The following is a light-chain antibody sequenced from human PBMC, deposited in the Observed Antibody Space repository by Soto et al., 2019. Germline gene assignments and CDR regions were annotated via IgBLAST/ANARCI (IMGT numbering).Light chain of an antibody. J-gene: IGLJ3*02. V-gene: IGLV1-40*01. CDR3: QSFDSSVSGSGV. CDR2: GHN. CDR1: YSNIGAGFE. Sequence: QSVLTQPPSVSGAPGQRVTISCSGSYSNIGAGFEVHWYQQVPGTAPKLLVSGHNNRPSGVPDRFFGSKSGTSASLTIIGLQAEDEADYYGQSFDSSVSGSGVFGGGTKLTVL.